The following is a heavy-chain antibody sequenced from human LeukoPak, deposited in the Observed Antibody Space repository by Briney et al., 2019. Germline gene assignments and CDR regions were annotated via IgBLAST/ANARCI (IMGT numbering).Heavy chain of an antibody. J-gene: IGHJ4*02. CDR3: ARDGGYGDSGFDY. CDR1: GGSISSHY. CDR2: IYYSGST. V-gene: IGHV4-59*11. D-gene: IGHD4-17*01. Sequence: PSETLSLTCTVSGGSISSHYWSWIRQPPGKGLEWIGYIYYSGSTNYNPSLKSRVTISVDTSKNQFSLKLSSVTAADTAVYYCARDGGYGDSGFDYWGQGTLVTVSS.